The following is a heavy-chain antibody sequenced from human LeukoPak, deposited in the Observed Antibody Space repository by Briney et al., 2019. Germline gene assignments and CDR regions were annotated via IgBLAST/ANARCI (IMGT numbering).Heavy chain of an antibody. D-gene: IGHD6-6*01. CDR2: IHTSGTT. CDR1: GGSITFYY. CDR3: ASSSWEKTFDY. Sequence: PSETLSLTCSVSGGSITFYYWNWIRKPAGKGLEWIGRIHTSGTTNYNPSLKSRVTMSIDTSQKKFSLNLTSVTAADTAVYYCASSSWEKTFDYWGQGALVTVSS. V-gene: IGHV4-4*07. J-gene: IGHJ4*02.